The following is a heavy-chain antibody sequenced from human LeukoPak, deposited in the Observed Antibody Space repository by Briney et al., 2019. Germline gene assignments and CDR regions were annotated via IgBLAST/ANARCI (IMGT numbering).Heavy chain of an antibody. CDR2: ISGYNDNP. CDR1: GYTFTNFG. Sequence: ASVKVSCKASGYTFTNFGISWVRQAPGQGLEWMGWISGYNDNPNYAQKLQGRVTLTTDTSTSTAYMELRSLSYDDMAGYYCARDDSADWGQGTLVTVSS. D-gene: IGHD2-21*01. J-gene: IGHJ4*02. V-gene: IGHV1-18*03. CDR3: ARDDSAD.